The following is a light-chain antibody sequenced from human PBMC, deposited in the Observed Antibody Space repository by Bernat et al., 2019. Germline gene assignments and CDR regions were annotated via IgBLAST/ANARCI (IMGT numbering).Light chain of an antibody. J-gene: IGLJ1*01. V-gene: IGLV2-18*02. Sequence: QSALTQPPSVSGSPGQSVTISCTGTSSDIGSYNRVSWYQHPPGTAPKLMIYEVSNRPSGVPDRFSGSKSGNTASLTISGLHAEDAADYYCSSYTSSTTYVFGTGTKVTVL. CDR3: SSYTSSTTYV. CDR1: SSDIGSYNR. CDR2: EVS.